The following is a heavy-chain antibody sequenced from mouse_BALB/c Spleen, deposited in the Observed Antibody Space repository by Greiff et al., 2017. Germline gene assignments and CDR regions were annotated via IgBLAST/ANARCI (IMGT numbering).Heavy chain of an antibody. CDR1: GYSITSDYA. CDR2: ISYSGST. D-gene: IGHD1-1*01. J-gene: IGHJ3*01. V-gene: IGHV3-2*02. Sequence: DVQLQESGPGLVKPSQSLSLTCTVTGYSITSDYAWNWIRQFPGNKLEWMGYISYSGSTSYNPSLKSRISITRDTSKNQFFLQLNSVTTEDTATYYCARGYYGSSYGFAYWGQGTLVTVSA. CDR3: ARGYYGSSYGFAY.